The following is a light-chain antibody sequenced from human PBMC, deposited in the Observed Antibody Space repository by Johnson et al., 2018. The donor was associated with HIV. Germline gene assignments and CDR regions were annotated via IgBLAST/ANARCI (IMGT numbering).Light chain of an antibody. CDR1: SSNIGNNY. CDR2: DNN. J-gene: IGLJ1*01. V-gene: IGLV1-51*01. CDR3: GTWDSSLSAWFYV. Sequence: QSVLTQPPSVSAAPGQKVTISCSGSSSNIGNNYVSWYQQLPGTAPKLLIYDNNKRPSGIPDRFSGSKSGTSATLVITGLQTGDEADYYCGTWDSSLSAWFYVVVTGTKVTVL.